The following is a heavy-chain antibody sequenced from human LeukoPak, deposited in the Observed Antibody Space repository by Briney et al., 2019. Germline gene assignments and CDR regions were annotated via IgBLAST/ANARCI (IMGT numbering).Heavy chain of an antibody. CDR1: GFTVSSNY. CDR2: ISGSGGST. V-gene: IGHV3-23*01. Sequence: GGSLRLSCAASGFTVSSNYMSWVRQAPGKGLEWVSAISGSGGSTYYADSVKGRFTISRDNSKNTLYLQMNSLRAEDTAVYYCAKTPTYYYDSSGDGQYYYYGMDVWGQGTTVTVSS. CDR3: AKTPTYYYDSSGDGQYYYYGMDV. D-gene: IGHD3-22*01. J-gene: IGHJ6*02.